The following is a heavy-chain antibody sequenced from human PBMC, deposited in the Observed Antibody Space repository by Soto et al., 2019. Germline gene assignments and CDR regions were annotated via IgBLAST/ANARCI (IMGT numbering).Heavy chain of an antibody. CDR2: INQYGSEK. CDR3: AIDSVAIQQNGKNGWQWYFGL. J-gene: IGHJ2*01. Sequence: EVQLVESGGGLVQPGGSLRLSCAASGFTFSSYWMSWVRQAPGKGLEWVANINQYGSEKYYVDSVKGRFTISRDNAKNPVYLQINSQKPEDKAVYCCAIDSVAIQQNGKNGWQWYFGLWGRGTLVTVS. V-gene: IGHV3-7*05. D-gene: IGHD1-1*01. CDR1: GFTFSSYW.